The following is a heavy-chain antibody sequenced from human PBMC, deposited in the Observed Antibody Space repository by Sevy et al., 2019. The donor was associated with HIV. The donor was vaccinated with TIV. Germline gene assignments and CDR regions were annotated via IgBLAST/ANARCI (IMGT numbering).Heavy chain of an antibody. V-gene: IGHV3-30-3*01. Sequence: GGSLRLSCAASGFTFSSYAMHWVRHAPGKGLEWVAVISYDGSNKYYADSVKGRFTISRDNSKNTLYLQMNSLRAEDTAVYYCARDDIVVVPAAIMGLYGMDVWGQGTTVTVSS. D-gene: IGHD2-2*02. CDR1: GFTFSSYA. CDR3: ARDDIVVVPAAIMGLYGMDV. J-gene: IGHJ6*02. CDR2: ISYDGSNK.